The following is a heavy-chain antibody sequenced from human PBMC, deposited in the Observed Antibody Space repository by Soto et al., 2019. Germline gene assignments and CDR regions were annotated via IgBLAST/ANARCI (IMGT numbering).Heavy chain of an antibody. V-gene: IGHV3-30-3*01. CDR2: ISYDGSNK. Sequence: QVQLVESGGGVVQPGRSLRLSCAASGFTFSSYAMHWVRQAPGKGLEWVAVISYDGSNKYYADSVKGRFTISRDNSKNTLYLQMNSLRAEDKAVYYCATLAAAGTGYWGQGTLVTVSS. J-gene: IGHJ4*02. CDR3: ATLAAAGTGY. D-gene: IGHD6-13*01. CDR1: GFTFSSYA.